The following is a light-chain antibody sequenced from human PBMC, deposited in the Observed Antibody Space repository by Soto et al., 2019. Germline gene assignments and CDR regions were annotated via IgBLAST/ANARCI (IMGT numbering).Light chain of an antibody. Sequence: IVLMQSPDTLSLSPGERATLSCRASRSLSSDYLAWYQQKPGQAPRLLFYHASRRATGTPDRFSVSGSGTDFTLTISRLEPGDFAVYYCQRYDSFRTFGQGTKVDIK. CDR3: QRYDSFRT. J-gene: IGKJ1*01. CDR1: RSLSSDY. CDR2: HAS. V-gene: IGKV3-20*01.